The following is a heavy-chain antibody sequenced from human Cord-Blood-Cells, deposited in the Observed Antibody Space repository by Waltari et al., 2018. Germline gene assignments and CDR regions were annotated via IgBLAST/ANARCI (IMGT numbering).Heavy chain of an antibody. CDR3: ATDWGNLAGEAGY. D-gene: IGHD6-19*01. Sequence: QVQLVQSGAEVKKPGASVKVSCKVSGYTLTELSMHWVRQAPGKGLEWMGGCDPEDGETHYAQKIQGRVTMTEETSTDTAYMELSSLRSEDTAVYYCATDWGNLAGEAGYWGQGTLVTVSS. J-gene: IGHJ4*02. CDR1: GYTLTELS. V-gene: IGHV1-24*01. CDR2: CDPEDGET.